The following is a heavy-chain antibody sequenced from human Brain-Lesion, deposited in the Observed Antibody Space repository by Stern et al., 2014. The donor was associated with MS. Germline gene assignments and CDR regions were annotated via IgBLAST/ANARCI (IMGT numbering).Heavy chain of an antibody. CDR1: GGTFSSYT. J-gene: IGHJ3*02. CDR2: IISLLDIA. V-gene: IGHV1-69*09. D-gene: IGHD3-10*01. CDR3: ARESTGDAFDI. Sequence: VHLVESGAEVKKPGSSVKVSCKPSGGTFSSYTITWVRQAPGQGLEWMGRIISLLDIADYAQKFQGRVTITADKSTSTAYMELSSLRSEDTAVYYCARESTGDAFDIWGQGTMVTVSS.